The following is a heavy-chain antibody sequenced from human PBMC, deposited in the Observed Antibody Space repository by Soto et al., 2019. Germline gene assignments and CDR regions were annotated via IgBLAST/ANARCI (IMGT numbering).Heavy chain of an antibody. D-gene: IGHD3-10*01. CDR3: AGYYYGSGNYQVNLDY. CDR2: IYHRWST. J-gene: IGHJ4*02. Sequence: QVQLQESGPGLVKPSGTLSLACAVSGVSISIGNWWRWVRQPPGKVLEWVGEIYHRWSTHYNPSLKSRVTISVDKTKNQSSLKLSSVTAADTAVYYCAGYYYGSGNYQVNLDYWGQGTRVTVSS. CDR1: GVSISIGNW. V-gene: IGHV4-4*02.